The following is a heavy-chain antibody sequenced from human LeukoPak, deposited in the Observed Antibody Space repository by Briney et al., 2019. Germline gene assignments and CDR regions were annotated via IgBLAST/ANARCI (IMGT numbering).Heavy chain of an antibody. CDR2: INHSGST. J-gene: IGHJ5*02. CDR1: GRSFSGYY. Sequence: SETLSLTCAVYGRSFSGYYWSWIRQPPGKGLEWIGEINHSGSTNYNPSLKSRVTISVDTSKNQFSLKLSSVTAADTAVYYCASRRVQVWFDPWGQGTLVTVSS. V-gene: IGHV4-34*01. D-gene: IGHD3-10*01. CDR3: ASRRVQVWFDP.